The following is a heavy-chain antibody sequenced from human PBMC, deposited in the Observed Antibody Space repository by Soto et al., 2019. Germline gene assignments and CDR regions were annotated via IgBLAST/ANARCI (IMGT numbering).Heavy chain of an antibody. CDR1: GGTFSSYA. D-gene: IGHD5-18*01. Sequence: ASVKVSCKASGGTFSSYAISWVRQAPGQGLEWMGGIIPILGIANYAQKFQGRVTITADKSTSTAYMELSSLRSEDTAVYYCARGPYIVMSAVVVEPLDYWGQGTLVTVSS. J-gene: IGHJ4*02. CDR3: ARGPYIVMSAVVVEPLDY. V-gene: IGHV1-69*10. CDR2: IIPILGIA.